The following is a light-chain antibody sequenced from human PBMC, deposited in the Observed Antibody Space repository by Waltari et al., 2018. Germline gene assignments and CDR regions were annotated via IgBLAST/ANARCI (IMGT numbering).Light chain of an antibody. J-gene: IGLJ1*01. V-gene: IGLV3-21*04. CDR3: QVWDSSSDHLYV. Sequence: SYVLTQPPSVSVAPGKTARITCGGNNIGSKSVHWYQQKPGQAPVLVIRYASDRPSGIPERFSGSNSGNTATLTISRVEAGDEADYYCQVWDSSSDHLYVFGTGTKVTVL. CDR2: YAS. CDR1: NIGSKS.